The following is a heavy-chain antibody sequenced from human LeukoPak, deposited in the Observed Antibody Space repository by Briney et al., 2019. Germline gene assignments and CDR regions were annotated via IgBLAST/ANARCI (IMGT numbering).Heavy chain of an antibody. CDR3: ASVYSRTRYMDV. D-gene: IGHD1-7*01. CDR2: INHSGST. CDR1: GGSFSGYY. Sequence: SETLSLTCAVYGGSFSGYYWSWIRQPPGKGLEWIGEINHSGSTNYNPSLKSRVTISVDTSKNQFSLKLDSVTAADTAVYYCASVYSRTRYMDVWGKGTTVTVSS. J-gene: IGHJ6*03. V-gene: IGHV4-34*01.